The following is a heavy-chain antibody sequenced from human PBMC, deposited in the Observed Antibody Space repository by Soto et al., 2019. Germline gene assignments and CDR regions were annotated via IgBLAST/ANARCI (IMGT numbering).Heavy chain of an antibody. Sequence: ASVKVSCKVSGYTLTELSMHWVRQAPGKGLEWMGGFDPEDGETIYAQKYQGRVTMTEDTSISTAYMELSRLRSDDTAVYYCARGRYYYYMDVWGKGTTVTVSS. CDR2: FDPEDGET. J-gene: IGHJ6*03. CDR1: GYTLTELS. V-gene: IGHV1-24*01. CDR3: ARGRYYYYMDV.